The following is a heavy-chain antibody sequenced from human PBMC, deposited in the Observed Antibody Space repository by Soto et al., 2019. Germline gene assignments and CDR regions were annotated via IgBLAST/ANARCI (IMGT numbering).Heavy chain of an antibody. CDR2: ISYDGSNK. Sequence: GGSLRLSCAASGFTFSSYAMHWVRQAPGKGLEWVAVISYDGSNKYYADSVKGRFTISRDNSKNTLYLQMNSLRAEDTAVYYCARDLITAMVPWYGLDVWGQGPTVTVSS. D-gene: IGHD5-18*01. CDR1: GFTFSSYA. J-gene: IGHJ6*02. V-gene: IGHV3-30-3*01. CDR3: ARDLITAMVPWYGLDV.